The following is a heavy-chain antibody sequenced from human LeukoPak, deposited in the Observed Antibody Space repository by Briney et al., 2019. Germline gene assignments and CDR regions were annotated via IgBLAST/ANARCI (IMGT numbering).Heavy chain of an antibody. D-gene: IGHD5-18*01. CDR1: GFTFSSYG. J-gene: IGHJ4*02. CDR3: ARAKYSYGLYYFDY. CDR2: IWYDGSNK. V-gene: IGHV3-33*01. Sequence: PGGSLRLSCAASGFTFSSYGMHWVRQAPGKGLEWVAVIWYDGSNKYYADSVKGRFTISRDNSKNTLYPQMNSLRAEDTAVYYCARAKYSYGLYYFDYWGQGTLVTVSS.